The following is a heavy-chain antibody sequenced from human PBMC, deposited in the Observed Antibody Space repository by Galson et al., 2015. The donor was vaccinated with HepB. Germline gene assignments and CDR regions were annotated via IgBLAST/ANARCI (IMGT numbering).Heavy chain of an antibody. D-gene: IGHD4-17*01. CDR1: GFTFSNYA. CDR2: ISGSGAGT. J-gene: IGHJ4*02. V-gene: IGHV3-23*01. CDR3: AKDYGDYYYFDS. Sequence: SLRLSCAASGFTFSNYAMSWVRQAPGKGLEWVSGISGSGAGTFYRDSVKGRFTISRDSAKNTLYMQMNSLRAEDTALYYCAKDYGDYYYFDSWGQGTLVTVAS.